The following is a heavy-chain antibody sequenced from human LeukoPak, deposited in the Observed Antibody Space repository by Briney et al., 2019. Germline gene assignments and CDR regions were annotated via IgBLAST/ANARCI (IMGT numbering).Heavy chain of an antibody. CDR1: GGSITSLY. CDR2: IFSTGST. Sequence: SETLSLTCTISGGSITSLYWTWIPQPPGKGLEWIGYIFSTGSTNYNPSLKSRVTMSVDTSKNQFSLNLISVTAADTAVYYCASLSRDAFNHFDYWGQGTLVTVSS. D-gene: IGHD5-24*01. CDR3: ASLSRDAFNHFDY. J-gene: IGHJ4*02. V-gene: IGHV4-59*11.